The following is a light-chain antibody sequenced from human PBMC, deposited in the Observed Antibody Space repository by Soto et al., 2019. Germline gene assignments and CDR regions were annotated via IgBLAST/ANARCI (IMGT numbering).Light chain of an antibody. CDR3: ALWDDSLNGWV. CDR1: RSNIGRNT. V-gene: IGLV1-44*01. Sequence: QSVVTQPPSASGTPGQRVAISCSGGRSNIGRNTVNWYQQLPGTALKLLIFSNNQRPSGVPDRFSGSKSDTSASLAISGLQSEDEGDYYCALWDDSLNGWVFGGGTKVTVL. J-gene: IGLJ2*01. CDR2: SNN.